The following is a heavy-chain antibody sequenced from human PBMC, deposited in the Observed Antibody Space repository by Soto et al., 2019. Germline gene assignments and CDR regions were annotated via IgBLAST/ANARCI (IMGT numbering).Heavy chain of an antibody. Sequence: ELQLVESGGGLVQPGGSLRLSCAASGFTFSRYWIHWVRQAQGKGLVWVSRIDSDGSSAIYADSVKGRFTISRDNAKNTLYLQMNSLRAEDTAVYYCARGGDYHGYDIWGQGTMVTVSS. D-gene: IGHD2-21*02. CDR2: IDSDGSSA. J-gene: IGHJ3*02. CDR1: GFTFSRYW. CDR3: ARGGDYHGYDI. V-gene: IGHV3-74*01.